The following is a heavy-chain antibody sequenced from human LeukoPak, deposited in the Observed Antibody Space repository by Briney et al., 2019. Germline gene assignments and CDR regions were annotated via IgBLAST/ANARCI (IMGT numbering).Heavy chain of an antibody. CDR3: TTMVQWELRGPIAPYYYYGMDV. CDR1: GFTFSNAW. CDR2: IKSKTDGGTT. Sequence: GGSLRLSCAASGFTFSNAWMSWVRQAPGKGLEWVGRIKSKTDGGTTDYAAPVKGRFTISRDDSKNTLYLQMNSLKTEDTAVYYCTTMVQWELRGPIAPYYYYGMDVWGQGTTVTVSS. V-gene: IGHV3-15*01. J-gene: IGHJ6*02. D-gene: IGHD1-26*01.